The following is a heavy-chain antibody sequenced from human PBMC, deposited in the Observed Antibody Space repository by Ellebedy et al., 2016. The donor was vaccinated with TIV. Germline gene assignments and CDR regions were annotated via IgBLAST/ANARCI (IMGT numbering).Heavy chain of an antibody. J-gene: IGHJ5*02. V-gene: IGHV3-66*01. Sequence: PGGSLRLSCVASGFSVSSNYMTWVRQAPGKGLEWVSVIYSGNNTHYADSVKGRFTISRDIFKNSVYRQMDRLRAEDTALYYCVRERMPLPTWGQGTLVTVSS. CDR2: IYSGNNT. CDR3: VRERMPLPT. CDR1: GFSVSSNY. D-gene: IGHD2-2*01.